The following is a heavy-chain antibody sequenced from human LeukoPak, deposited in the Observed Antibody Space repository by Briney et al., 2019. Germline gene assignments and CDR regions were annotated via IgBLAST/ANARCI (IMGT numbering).Heavy chain of an antibody. Sequence: GGSLRLSCAASGFTVSSNYMSWVRQAPGKGLEWVSVIYSGGSTYYADSVKGRFTISRDNSKNTLYLQMNSLRAEDTAVYYCARDRPDFWSGYYEDRSKRKYYHYYMDVWGKGTTVTVSS. CDR2: IYSGGST. CDR1: GFTVSSNY. J-gene: IGHJ6*03. V-gene: IGHV3-53*01. CDR3: ARDRPDFWSGYYEDRSKRKYYHYYMDV. D-gene: IGHD3-3*01.